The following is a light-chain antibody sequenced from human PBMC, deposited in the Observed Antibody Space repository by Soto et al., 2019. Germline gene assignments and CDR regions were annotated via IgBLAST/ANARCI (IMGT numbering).Light chain of an antibody. Sequence: EIVMTQSPATLSVSPGERATLSCRASQSVSSILAWYQQKPGQAPRLLIYGASTRATGIPARFSGSGSGTEFTLTISSLQSEDFAVYYCQQYNNWPGTFSKGTKVEIK. V-gene: IGKV3-15*01. CDR1: QSVSSI. CDR2: GAS. J-gene: IGKJ1*01. CDR3: QQYNNWPGT.